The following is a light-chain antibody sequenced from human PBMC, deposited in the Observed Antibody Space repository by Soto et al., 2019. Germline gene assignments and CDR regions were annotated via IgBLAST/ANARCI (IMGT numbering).Light chain of an antibody. V-gene: IGLV2-23*02. Sequence: QSAPTQPASVSGSPGQSITISCTGTTSDVGGYNLVSWYQQHPGEAPKLMIYEVTKRPSGVSNRFSGSKSGNTASLTISGLQAQDEADYYCFSYAAGSTFVFGTGTKLTVL. J-gene: IGLJ1*01. CDR2: EVT. CDR3: FSYAAGSTFV. CDR1: TSDVGGYNL.